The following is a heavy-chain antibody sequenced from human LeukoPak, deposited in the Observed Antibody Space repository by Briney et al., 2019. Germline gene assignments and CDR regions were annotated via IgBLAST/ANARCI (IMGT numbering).Heavy chain of an antibody. CDR3: ARDNAVVHGVYYMDV. J-gene: IGHJ6*03. CDR2: IKQDGSEK. V-gene: IGHV3-7*01. Sequence: GGSLRLSCAASGFTFSNYWMTWVRQAPGKGLEWVADIKQDGSEKLYVKSVRGRFTISRDNAKMSLFLQMNSLRAEDTAVYYCARDNAVVHGVYYMDVWGKGTTVTVS. D-gene: IGHD3-10*01. CDR1: GFTFSNYW.